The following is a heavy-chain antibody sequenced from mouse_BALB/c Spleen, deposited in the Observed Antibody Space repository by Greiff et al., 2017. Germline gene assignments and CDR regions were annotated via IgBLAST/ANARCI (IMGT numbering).Heavy chain of an antibody. CDR2: IWAGGST. V-gene: IGHV2-9*02. CDR1: GFSLTSYG. Sequence: VKLQESGPDLVAPSQSLSITCTVSGFSLTSYGVHWVRQPPGKGLEWLGVIWAGGSTNYNSALMSRLSISKDNSKSQVFLKMNSLQTDDTAMYYCARSRWGPWDYWGQGTSVTVSS. D-gene: IGHD2-3*01. CDR3: ARSRWGPWDY. J-gene: IGHJ4*01.